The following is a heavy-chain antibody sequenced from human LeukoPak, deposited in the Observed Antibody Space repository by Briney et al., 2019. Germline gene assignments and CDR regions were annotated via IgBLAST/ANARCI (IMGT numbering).Heavy chain of an antibody. CDR2: ISSSRSYI. CDR1: GFTFSSYS. D-gene: IGHD1-26*01. Sequence: GGSLRLSCAASGFTFSSYSMNWVRQAPGKGLEWVSFISSSRSYIYYADSVKGRFTISRDNAKNSLYLQMNSLRAEDTAVYYCARKGGATTYGYYYYYMDVWGKGTTVTISS. CDR3: ARKGGATTYGYYYYYMDV. V-gene: IGHV3-21*01. J-gene: IGHJ6*03.